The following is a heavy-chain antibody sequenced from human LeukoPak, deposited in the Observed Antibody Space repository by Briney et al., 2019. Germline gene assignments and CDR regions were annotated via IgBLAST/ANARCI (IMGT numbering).Heavy chain of an antibody. CDR2: INHSGST. CDR1: GGSFSGYY. J-gene: IGHJ6*03. Sequence: PSETLSLTCAVYGGSFSGYYWSWIRQPPGKGLEWIGEINHSGSTNYNPSLKSRVTISVDKSKNQFSLKLSSVTAADTAVYYCAREGAVAPYYYYYMNVWGKGTTVTVSS. CDR3: AREGAVAPYYYYYMNV. V-gene: IGHV4-34*01. D-gene: IGHD6-19*01.